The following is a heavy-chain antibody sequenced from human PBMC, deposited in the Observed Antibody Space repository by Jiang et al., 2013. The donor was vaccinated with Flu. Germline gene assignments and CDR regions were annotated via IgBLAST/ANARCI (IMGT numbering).Heavy chain of an antibody. CDR1: GGSISSYY. CDR3: ARDGVRKQWLIPPYYFDY. J-gene: IGHJ4*02. D-gene: IGHD6-19*01. V-gene: IGHV4-4*07. Sequence: GLVKPSETLSLTCTVSGGSISSYYWSWIRQPAGKGLEWIGRIYTSGSTNYNPSLKSRVTMSVDTSKNQFSLKLSSVTAADTAVYYCARDGVRKQWLIPPYYFDYWGQGTLVTVSS. CDR2: IYTSGST.